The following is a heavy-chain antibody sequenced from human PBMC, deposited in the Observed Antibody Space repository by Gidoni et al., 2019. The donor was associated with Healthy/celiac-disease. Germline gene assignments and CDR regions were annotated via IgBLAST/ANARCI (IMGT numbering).Heavy chain of an antibody. D-gene: IGHD1-1*01. V-gene: IGHV4-61*02. CDR2: IYTSGST. Sequence: QVQLQESGPGLVKPSQTLSLTCTVSGGSISRGSYSCSWIRQPAGKGLEWIGRIYTSGSTNYNPSLKSRVTVSVDTSKNQFSLVLSSVTAADTAVYYCARSNGFWDDAFDLWGQGTMVTVFS. CDR1: GGSISRGSYS. J-gene: IGHJ3*01. CDR3: ARSNGFWDDAFDL.